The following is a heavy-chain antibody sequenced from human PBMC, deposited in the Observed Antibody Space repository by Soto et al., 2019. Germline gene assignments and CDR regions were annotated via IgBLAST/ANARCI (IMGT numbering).Heavy chain of an antibody. J-gene: IGHJ5*02. V-gene: IGHV6-1*01. CDR1: GDSVSSNRAA. CDR2: TYYRSKWST. D-gene: IGHD1-26*01. Sequence: SQTLSLTCGISGDSVSSNRAAWNWIRQSPSRGLEWLGRTYYRSKWSTDYAISVKSRITINPDTSNNHFSLQLKSVTPEDTAVYHCTRALSGSYYHWGQGTLVTVSS. CDR3: TRALSGSYYH.